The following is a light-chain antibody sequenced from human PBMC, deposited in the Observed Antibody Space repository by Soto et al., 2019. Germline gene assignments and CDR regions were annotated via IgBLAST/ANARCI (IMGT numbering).Light chain of an antibody. J-gene: IGKJ4*01. CDR1: QTIRSY. CDR3: QQTYSTPLT. CDR2: TAS. Sequence: DIKMTQSPSSLSASVGDRVTITCRASQTIRSYLNWYRQKPGKAPEVLIYTASSLQSGVPSRFSGSGSGTDFTLTITSLQPEDFATYYCQQTYSTPLTFGGGTKVDIK. V-gene: IGKV1-39*01.